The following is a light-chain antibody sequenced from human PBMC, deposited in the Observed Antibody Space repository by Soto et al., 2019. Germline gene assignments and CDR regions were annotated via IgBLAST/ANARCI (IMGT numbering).Light chain of an antibody. CDR1: SSDVGGYNY. CDR3: SSYTSSTSYV. Sequence: QSVLTQPASVSGSPGQSLTISCTGTSSDVGGYNYVSWYQQHPGKAPKLMIYEVSNRPSGVSNRFSVSKSGNTASLTISGLQAEDEADYYCSSYTSSTSYVFGTGTKVTVL. CDR2: EVS. J-gene: IGLJ1*01. V-gene: IGLV2-14*01.